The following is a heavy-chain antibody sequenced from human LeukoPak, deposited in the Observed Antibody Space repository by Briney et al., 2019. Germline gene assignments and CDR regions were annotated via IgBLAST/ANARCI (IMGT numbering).Heavy chain of an antibody. J-gene: IGHJ5*02. Sequence: ASVNVSCKASGYTFTGYDIHWVRQAPGQGLEWMGWIDPNSGGTKYAQDFQGRFTMTRDTSISTVYMELSRLRSHDTAVYYCARVGLSGYDLNWFDPWGQGTLVIVSS. CDR3: ARVGLSGYDLNWFDP. V-gene: IGHV1-2*02. CDR2: IDPNSGGT. D-gene: IGHD5-12*01. CDR1: GYTFTGYD.